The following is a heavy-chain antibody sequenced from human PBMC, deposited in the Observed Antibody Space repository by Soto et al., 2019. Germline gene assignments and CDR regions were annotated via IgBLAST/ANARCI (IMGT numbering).Heavy chain of an antibody. V-gene: IGHV4-31*03. CDR1: GDSISRGVYY. J-gene: IGHJ4*02. Sequence: SETLSRTCTVSGDSISRGVYYWIWIRQHPGKGLEWIGYVYYSGSTDYNPSLKSRITISLDTSKNQFSLNLNSVTAEDTAVYYCAKAPGYYDSSGYGYWGQGTLVTVSS. CDR2: VYYSGST. CDR3: AKAPGYYDSSGYGY. D-gene: IGHD3-22*01.